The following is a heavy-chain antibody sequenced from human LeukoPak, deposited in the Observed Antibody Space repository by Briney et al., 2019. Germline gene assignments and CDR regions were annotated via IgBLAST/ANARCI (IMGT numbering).Heavy chain of an antibody. Sequence: PGGSLRLSCAASGFTFSSYSMNWVRQAPGKGLEWVSSISSSSSYIYYADSVKGRFTISRDNAKNSLYLRMNSLRAEDTAVYYCARAAQDYGDYGGFDYWGQGTLVTVSS. CDR1: GFTFSSYS. D-gene: IGHD4-17*01. J-gene: IGHJ4*02. CDR2: ISSSSSYI. V-gene: IGHV3-21*01. CDR3: ARAAQDYGDYGGFDY.